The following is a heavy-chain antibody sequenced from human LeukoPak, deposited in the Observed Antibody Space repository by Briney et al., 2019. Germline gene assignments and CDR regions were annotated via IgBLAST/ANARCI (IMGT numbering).Heavy chain of an antibody. D-gene: IGHD3-10*01. CDR1: GYTFTGYY. J-gene: IGHJ5*02. CDR2: LNPDTGST. Sequence: ASVKVSCKASGYTFTGYYIHWVRQAPGQGLEWMGGLNPDTGSTNYAQKFQARVIMTRDTSINTAYMELRRLRYDDTAMYFCARESFSGSGGLNWFAPWGQGTLVTVSS. CDR3: ARESFSGSGGLNWFAP. V-gene: IGHV1-2*02.